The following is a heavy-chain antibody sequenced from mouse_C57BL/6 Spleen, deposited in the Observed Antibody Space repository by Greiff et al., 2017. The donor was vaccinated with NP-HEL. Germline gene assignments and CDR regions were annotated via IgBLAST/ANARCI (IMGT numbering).Heavy chain of an antibody. Sequence: VQLQQSGAELARPGASVKMSCKASGYTFTSYTMHWVKQRPGQGLEWIGYINPSSGYTKYIQKFKDKATLTADKSSSTAYMQLSSLTSEDSAVYYCAREGRYYGSSYGYAMDYWGQGTSVTVSS. V-gene: IGHV1-4*01. J-gene: IGHJ4*01. CDR2: INPSSGYT. CDR1: GYTFTSYT. CDR3: AREGRYYGSSYGYAMDY. D-gene: IGHD1-1*01.